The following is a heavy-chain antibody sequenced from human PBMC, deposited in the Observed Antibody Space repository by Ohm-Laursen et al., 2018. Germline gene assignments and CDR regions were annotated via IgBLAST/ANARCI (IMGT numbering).Heavy chain of an antibody. CDR3: AKISRYSESDPASRDTYYFDN. Sequence: GSLRLSCSASGFTFSTYAMSWVRQAPGKGLEWVSAITGSGGSIYYADSVKGRFTISRDNVKNALYLQMSGQRAEDTAVYFCAKISRYSESDPASRDTYYFDNWGQGTLVTVSS. D-gene: IGHD1-26*01. J-gene: IGHJ4*02. CDR2: ITGSGGSI. V-gene: IGHV3-23*01. CDR1: GFTFSTYA.